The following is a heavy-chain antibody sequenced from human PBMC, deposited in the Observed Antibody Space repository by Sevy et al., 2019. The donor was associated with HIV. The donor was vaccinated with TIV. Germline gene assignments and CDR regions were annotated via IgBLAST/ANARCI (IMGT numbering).Heavy chain of an antibody. CDR1: GFTFSSYW. V-gene: IGHV3-74*01. J-gene: IGHJ3*02. Sequence: GGSLRLSCAASGFTFSSYWMHWVRQAPGKGLVWVSRINSDGSSTSYADSVKGRFTISRDNAKNTLYLQMNSLRAEDTAVYYCARKSIAAAGTGAFDIRGQGTMVTVSS. CDR2: INSDGSST. D-gene: IGHD6-13*01. CDR3: ARKSIAAAGTGAFDI.